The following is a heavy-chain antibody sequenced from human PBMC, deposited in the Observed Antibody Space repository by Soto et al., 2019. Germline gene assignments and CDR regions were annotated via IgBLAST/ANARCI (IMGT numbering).Heavy chain of an antibody. J-gene: IGHJ4*02. CDR1: GGSISNSDYY. D-gene: IGHD1-7*01. CDR2: IYYSGTN. Sequence: QLQLQESGPGLVKPSETLSLTCTVSGGSISNSDYYWGWIRQSTGKGLEWIGSIYYSGTNFYDPSLRSRLSMSVDTSKNQFSLRLNSVTAADTAVYYCARQARGTTWSDFDYWSQGTLDTVSS. V-gene: IGHV4-39*01. CDR3: ARQARGTTWSDFDY.